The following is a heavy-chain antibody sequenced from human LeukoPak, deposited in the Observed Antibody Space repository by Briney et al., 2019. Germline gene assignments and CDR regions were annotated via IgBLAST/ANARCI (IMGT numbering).Heavy chain of an antibody. D-gene: IGHD6-19*01. J-gene: IGHJ6*02. CDR3: AKDTVAGPYYYGMDV. CDR2: ISWNSGSI. CDR1: GFTFDDYA. V-gene: IGHV3-9*01. Sequence: GGSLRLSCAASGFTFDDYAMLWVRQAPGKGLEWVSGISWNSGSIGYADSVKGRFTISRDNAKNSLYLQMNSLRAEDTALYYCAKDTVAGPYYYGMDVWGQGTTVTVSS.